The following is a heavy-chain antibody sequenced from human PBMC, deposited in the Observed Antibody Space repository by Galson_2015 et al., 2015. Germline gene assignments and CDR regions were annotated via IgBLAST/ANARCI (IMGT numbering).Heavy chain of an antibody. CDR1: GGSISSSSYY. CDR2: IYYSGST. Sequence: ETLSLTCTVSGGSISSSSYYWGWIRQPPGKGLEWIGSIYYSGSTYYNPSLKSRVTISVDTSKNQFSLKLSSVTAADTAVYYCARTITGTDYWYFDLWGRGTLVTVSS. V-gene: IGHV4-39*07. J-gene: IGHJ2*01. D-gene: IGHD1-7*01. CDR3: ARTITGTDYWYFDL.